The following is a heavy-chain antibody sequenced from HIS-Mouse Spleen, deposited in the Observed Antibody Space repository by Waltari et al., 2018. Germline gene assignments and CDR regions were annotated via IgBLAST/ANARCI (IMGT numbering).Heavy chain of an antibody. CDR1: GFTFSSYG. V-gene: IGHV3-33*06. CDR3: AKDGAFDI. CDR2: IWYDGSNK. J-gene: IGHJ3*02. Sequence: QVQLVESGGGVVQPGRSLRLSCAASGFTFSSYGMHWVRQAPGKGLEWVGVIWYDGSNKYYADAVKGRFTISRDNSKNTLYLQMNSLRAEDTAVYYCAKDGAFDIWGQGTMVTVSS.